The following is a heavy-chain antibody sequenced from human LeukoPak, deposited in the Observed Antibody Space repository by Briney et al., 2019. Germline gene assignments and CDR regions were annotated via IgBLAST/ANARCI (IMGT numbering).Heavy chain of an antibody. J-gene: IGHJ6*03. CDR3: ARLRGAYWYYYIDV. CDR1: GGSITSSLYY. D-gene: IGHD2-8*02. V-gene: IGHV4-39*01. Sequence: SETLSLTCNVPGGSITSSLYYWGWIRQPPGKGLEWIGNIYYSGTTSYNPSLNSRVTISVDTSKSQFSLKLTSVTVADTAVYYCARLRGAYWYYYIDVWVKGTTVTVSS. CDR2: IYYSGTT.